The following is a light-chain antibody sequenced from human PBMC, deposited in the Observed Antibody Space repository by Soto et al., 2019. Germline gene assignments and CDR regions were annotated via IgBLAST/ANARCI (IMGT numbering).Light chain of an antibody. Sequence: EIVLTQSPATLSLSPGERATLSCRASQSVSSYLAWYQQKPGQAPRLLIYDASNRATGIPARFSGSGSGTDFTLTISSLEPEDSAVYYCQQRSNWPPTFGQGTKV. CDR3: QQRSNWPPT. CDR2: DAS. CDR1: QSVSSY. V-gene: IGKV3-11*01. J-gene: IGKJ1*01.